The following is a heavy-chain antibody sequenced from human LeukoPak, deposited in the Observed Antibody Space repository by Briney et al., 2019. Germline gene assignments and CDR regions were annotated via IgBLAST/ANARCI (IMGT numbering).Heavy chain of an antibody. Sequence: PGGSLRLSCAASGFTFSSYEMNWVRQAPGKGLEWISYISSSGSTIYYADSVKGRFTISRDNAKNSLYLQMNSLRAEDTAVYYCARAIPGARAFDIWGQGTMVTVSS. CDR1: GFTFSSYE. CDR2: ISSSGSTI. CDR3: ARAIPGARAFDI. J-gene: IGHJ3*02. D-gene: IGHD2-21*01. V-gene: IGHV3-48*03.